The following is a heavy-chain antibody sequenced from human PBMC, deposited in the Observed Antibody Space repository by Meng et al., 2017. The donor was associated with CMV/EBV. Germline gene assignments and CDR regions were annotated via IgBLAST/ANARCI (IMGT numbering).Heavy chain of an antibody. CDR2: ISGSGGST. CDR3: AKDVGRNWNLVTY. V-gene: IGHV3-23*01. CDR1: GFTFSSYA. Sequence: EWRPLGAGGVCVRPWGYLRLSCAAFGFTFSSYALSWVRQDPGKGLGWVSAISGSGGSTYYADSVKGRFTISRDNSKNTLYLQMNSVRAEDTAVYYCAKDVGRNWNLVTYWGQGTLVTVSS. J-gene: IGHJ4*02. D-gene: IGHD1-7*01.